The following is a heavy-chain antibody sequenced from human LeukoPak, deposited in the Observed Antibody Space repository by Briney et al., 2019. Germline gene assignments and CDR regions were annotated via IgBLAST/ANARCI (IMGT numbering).Heavy chain of an antibody. CDR3: ASSSSIAAPFDY. D-gene: IGHD6-6*01. Sequence: QAGGSLRLSCAASGFTFSSYAMSWVRQAPGKGLEWVSVISGSGTNTYYADSVKGRFTISRDNSKNTLYLQMNSLRAEDTAVYYCASSSSIAAPFDYWGQGTLVTVSS. CDR2: ISGSGTNT. J-gene: IGHJ4*02. CDR1: GFTFSSYA. V-gene: IGHV3-23*01.